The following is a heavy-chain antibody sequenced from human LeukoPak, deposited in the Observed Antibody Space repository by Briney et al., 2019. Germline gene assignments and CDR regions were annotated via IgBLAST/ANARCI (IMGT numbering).Heavy chain of an antibody. D-gene: IGHD3-10*01. V-gene: IGHV1-24*01. J-gene: IGHJ4*02. CDR3: ARWGYGSGSYGY. CDR2: FDPEDGET. CDR1: GYTLTELS. Sequence: ASVKVSCKVSGYTLTELSMHWVRQAPGKGLEWMGGFDPEDGETIYAQKFQGRVTMTEDTSTDTAYMELSSLRSEDTAVYYCARWGYGSGSYGYWGQGTLVTVSS.